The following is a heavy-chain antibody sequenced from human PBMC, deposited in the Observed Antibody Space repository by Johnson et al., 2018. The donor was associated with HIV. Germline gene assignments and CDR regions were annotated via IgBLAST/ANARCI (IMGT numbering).Heavy chain of an antibody. CDR1: GFAVSSNY. D-gene: IGHD3-9*01. V-gene: IGHV3-66*01. Sequence: VQLVESGGGLVQPGGSLRLSCAASGFAVSSNYMSWVRQAPGKGLEWVSVIYSGSNTYYADSVKGRFTISRDNSKNTLYLQMNSLRADDTAVYYCAKDLRVFDWFNAYDAFDIWGQGTMVTVSS. CDR3: AKDLRVFDWFNAYDAFDI. J-gene: IGHJ3*02. CDR2: IYSGSNT.